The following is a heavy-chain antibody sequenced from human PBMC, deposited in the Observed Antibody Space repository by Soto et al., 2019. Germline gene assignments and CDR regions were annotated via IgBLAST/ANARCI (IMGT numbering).Heavy chain of an antibody. CDR3: ARQGADYDFWSGYFGGWFDP. D-gene: IGHD3-3*01. J-gene: IGHJ5*02. V-gene: IGHV4-39*01. CDR2: IYYSGST. CDR1: GGSISSSSYY. Sequence: SETLSLTCTVSGGSISSSSYYWGWIRQPPGKGLEWIGSIYYSGSTYYNPSLKSRVTISVDTSKNQFSLKLSSVTAADTAVYYCARQGADYDFWSGYFGGWFDPWGQGTLVTVSS.